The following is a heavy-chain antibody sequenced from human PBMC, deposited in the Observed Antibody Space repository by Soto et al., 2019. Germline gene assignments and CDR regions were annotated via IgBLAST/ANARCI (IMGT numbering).Heavy chain of an antibody. Sequence: PGGPLGLSVAASGFTFSNYGLSWVRQAPGKGLEWVANIIKDGSEKSYVDSVKGRFTVSRDNARNSLYLEMNSLRVEDTAVYYCARDRGGLGYWGQGTLVTVSS. CDR3: ARDRGGLGY. D-gene: IGHD3-10*01. CDR2: IIKDGSEK. CDR1: GFTFSNYG. J-gene: IGHJ4*02. V-gene: IGHV3-7*03.